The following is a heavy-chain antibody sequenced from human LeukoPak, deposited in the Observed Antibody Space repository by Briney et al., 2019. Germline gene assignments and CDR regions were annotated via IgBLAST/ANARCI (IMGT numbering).Heavy chain of an antibody. V-gene: IGHV3-21*01. Sequence: GGSLRLSCAASGFTFSSYTMNWVRQAPGKGLEWLSSIIRGSGYIYYADSVKGRFTISRDNPKNSLYLQMNSLRAEDTAVYYCARGDYGDDHAFDIWGQGTMVTVSS. CDR1: GFTFSSYT. CDR3: ARGDYGDDHAFDI. D-gene: IGHD4-17*01. J-gene: IGHJ3*02. CDR2: IIRGSGYI.